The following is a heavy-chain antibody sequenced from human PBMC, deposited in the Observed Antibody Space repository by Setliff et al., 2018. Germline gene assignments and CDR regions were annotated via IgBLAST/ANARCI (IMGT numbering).Heavy chain of an antibody. CDR3: ARDPSLYCSSTSCSPHWFDP. V-gene: IGHV1-18*01. CDR1: GYTFTSYG. Sequence: ASVQVSCKASGYTFTSYGISWVRQAPGQRLGWMGWISAYNGNTNYAQKLQGRVTMPTDTSTSTAYMELRSLRSDDTAVYYCARDPSLYCSSTSCSPHWFDPWGQGTLVTVSS. J-gene: IGHJ5*02. D-gene: IGHD2-2*01. CDR2: ISAYNGNT.